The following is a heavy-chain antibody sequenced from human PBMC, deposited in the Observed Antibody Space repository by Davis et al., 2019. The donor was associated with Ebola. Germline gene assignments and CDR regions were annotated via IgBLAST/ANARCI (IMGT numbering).Heavy chain of an antibody. V-gene: IGHV3-23*01. CDR1: GFVFSNYV. Sequence: GESLKISCAASGFVFSNYVMSWVRRAPGKGLEWVSTLGTSADTYYADSVKGRFTISRDNSKNTLHLQMNSLRVEDTAMYYCVKDTSNIWFDVWGQGTLVTVSA. D-gene: IGHD2/OR15-2a*01. J-gene: IGHJ3*01. CDR3: VKDTSNIWFDV. CDR2: LGTSADT.